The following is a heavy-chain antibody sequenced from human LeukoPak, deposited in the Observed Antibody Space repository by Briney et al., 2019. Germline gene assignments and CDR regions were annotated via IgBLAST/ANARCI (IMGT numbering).Heavy chain of an antibody. V-gene: IGHV4-4*07. CDR3: AQSYYDFWSGPIGY. J-gene: IGHJ4*02. D-gene: IGHD3-3*01. CDR1: GSSISNYC. CDR2: IYTSGST. Sequence: SETLSLTCTVSGSSISNYCWSWIRQPAGKGLEWIGRIYTSGSTNYNPSLKSRVTMSVDTSKKQFSLKLSSVTAADTAVYYCAQSYYDFWSGPIGYWGQGTLVTVSS.